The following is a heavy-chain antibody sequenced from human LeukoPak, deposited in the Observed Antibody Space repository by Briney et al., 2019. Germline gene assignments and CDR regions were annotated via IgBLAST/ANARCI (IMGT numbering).Heavy chain of an antibody. CDR1: GFTFSSYA. CDR3: AKYYYDSSGYYKGGDY. J-gene: IGHJ4*02. V-gene: IGHV3-23*01. D-gene: IGHD3-22*01. CDR2: ISGSGGST. Sequence: PGGSLRLSCAASGFTFSSYAMSWVRQAPGKGLEWVSAISGSGGSTYYADSVKGRFTISRDNSKNTLYLQMNSLRAEDTAVYYCAKYYYDSSGYYKGGDYWGQGTLVTVSS.